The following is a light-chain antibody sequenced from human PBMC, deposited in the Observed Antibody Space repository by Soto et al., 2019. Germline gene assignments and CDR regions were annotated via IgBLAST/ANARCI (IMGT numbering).Light chain of an antibody. Sequence: EIVLTQSPGTLSLSPGERATLSCRASQSVSSRYLAWYQQKPGQAPRLLVYGASSRATGIPDRFSGSGSGTDFALTISRLEPEDFAVYFCQQYGSSPPYTFGQGTKREIK. CDR3: QQYGSSPPYT. CDR1: QSVSSRY. CDR2: GAS. V-gene: IGKV3-20*01. J-gene: IGKJ2*01.